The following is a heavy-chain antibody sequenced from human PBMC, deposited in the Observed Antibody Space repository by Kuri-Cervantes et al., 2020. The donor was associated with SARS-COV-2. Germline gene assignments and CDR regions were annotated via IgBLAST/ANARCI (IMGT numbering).Heavy chain of an antibody. Sequence: GESLKISCPASGFTFSNYPMHWVRQAPGKGLEWVAVISSDGNNKYYADSVKGRFTISRDNSKNTLYLQMNSLRAEDTAVYYCAKDQGDSYGISYFDYWGQGTLVTVSS. CDR1: GFTFSNYP. J-gene: IGHJ4*02. CDR2: ISSDGNNK. D-gene: IGHD5-18*01. V-gene: IGHV3-30-3*01. CDR3: AKDQGDSYGISYFDY.